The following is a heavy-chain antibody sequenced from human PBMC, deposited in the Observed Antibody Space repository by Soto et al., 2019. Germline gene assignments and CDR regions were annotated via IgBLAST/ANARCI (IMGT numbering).Heavy chain of an antibody. CDR1: GFTVSSNY. CDR2: IYSGGNT. Sequence: HLGGSLRLSCAVSGFTVSSNYMNWVRQAPGKGLEWVSFIYSGGNTYYADSVKGRFTISRDNSKNMLYLQMNSLRVEDTAVYYCAREVRVRGFAFDIWGQGTMVTVSS. D-gene: IGHD3-3*01. V-gene: IGHV3-66*01. J-gene: IGHJ3*02. CDR3: AREVRVRGFAFDI.